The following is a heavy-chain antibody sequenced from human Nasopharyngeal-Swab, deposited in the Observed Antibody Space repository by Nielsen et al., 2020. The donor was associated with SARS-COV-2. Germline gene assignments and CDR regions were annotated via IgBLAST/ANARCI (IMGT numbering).Heavy chain of an antibody. CDR3: AREPDSSSWSTNWFDP. CDR2: IWYDGSNK. V-gene: IGHV3-33*08. CDR1: GFTFSDYY. Sequence: GESLKISCAASGFTFSDYYMAWVRQAPGKGLEWVAVIWYDGSNKYYADSVKGRFTISRDNSKNTLYLQMNSLRAEDTAVYYCAREPDSSSWSTNWFDPWGQGTLVTVSS. D-gene: IGHD6-13*01. J-gene: IGHJ5*02.